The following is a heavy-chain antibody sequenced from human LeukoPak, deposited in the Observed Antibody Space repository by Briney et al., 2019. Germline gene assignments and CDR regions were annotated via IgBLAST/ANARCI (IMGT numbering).Heavy chain of an antibody. J-gene: IGHJ6*03. CDR2: IYYSGST. D-gene: IGHD2-8*01. V-gene: IGHV4-59*01. CDR1: GGSISSYY. CDR3: ARALGGCTNVVCYNHYYYMGV. Sequence: PSETLSLTCTVSGGSISSYYWSWIRQPPGKGLEWIGYIYYSGSTNYNPSLKSRVTISVDTSKNQFSLKLSSVTAADTAVYYCARALGGCTNVVCYNHYYYMGVLGKGTTVTVSS.